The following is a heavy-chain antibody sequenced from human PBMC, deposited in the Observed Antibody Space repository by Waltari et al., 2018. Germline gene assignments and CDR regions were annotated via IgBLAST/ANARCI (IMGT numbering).Heavy chain of an antibody. J-gene: IGHJ6*02. Sequence: QVQLVQSGAEVKKPGASVKVSCKASGYTFTSYYMHWVRQAPGQGLEWMGIINPRGGSTSYAQKFQGRVTMTRDTSTSTVYMELSSLRSEDTAVYYWARGPISGGYYYYGMDVWGQGTTVTVSS. CDR2: INPRGGST. D-gene: IGHD2-21*01. CDR1: GYTFTSYY. V-gene: IGHV1-46*01. CDR3: ARGPISGGYYYYGMDV.